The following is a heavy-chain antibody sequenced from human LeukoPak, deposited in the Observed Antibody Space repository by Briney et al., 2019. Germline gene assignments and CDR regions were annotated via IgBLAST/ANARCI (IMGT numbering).Heavy chain of an antibody. CDR3: ARGSNWNYDMYFDS. D-gene: IGHD1-7*01. Sequence: GGSLRLSCAASGFTFSSYWMHWVRQAPGKGLVWVSRINTDGSSTSYADSVKGRFTISRDNSKNTLNLQMNSLRAEDTAVYYCARGSNWNYDMYFDSWGQGTLVTVSS. CDR1: GFTFSSYW. V-gene: IGHV3-74*01. J-gene: IGHJ4*02. CDR2: INTDGSST.